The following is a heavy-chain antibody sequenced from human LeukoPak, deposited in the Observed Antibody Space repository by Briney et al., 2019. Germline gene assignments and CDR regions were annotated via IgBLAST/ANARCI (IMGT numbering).Heavy chain of an antibody. V-gene: IGHV4-4*07. D-gene: IGHD2-15*01. J-gene: IGHJ4*02. Sequence: SETLSLTCSVSGASINSHYWSWIRQPAGKGLEWIGRIYISGSTNYNSSLQSRVTMSVDTSKNQFSLKLTSVTAADTAVYYCARALNPLPGTYYFDYWGQGTLVTVSS. CDR1: GASINSHY. CDR2: IYISGST. CDR3: ARALNPLPGTYYFDY.